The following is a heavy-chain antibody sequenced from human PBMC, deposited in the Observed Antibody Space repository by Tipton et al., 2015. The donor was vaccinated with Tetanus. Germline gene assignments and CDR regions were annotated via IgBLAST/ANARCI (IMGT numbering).Heavy chain of an antibody. CDR2: ISSSGATI. CDR1: GFTLSDYY. D-gene: IGHD6-13*01. CDR3: ARALLGAAGEYGDY. J-gene: IGHJ4*02. V-gene: IGHV3-11*01. Sequence: SLRLSCAASGFTLSDYYMSWIRQAPGKGLEWLSYISSSGATINYADSVKGRFTLSRDTAKNSLYLLMDSLRADDTAVYYCARALLGAAGEYGDYWGQGTLVTVSS.